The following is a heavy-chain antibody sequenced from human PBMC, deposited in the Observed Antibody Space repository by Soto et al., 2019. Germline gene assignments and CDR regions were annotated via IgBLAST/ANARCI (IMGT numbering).Heavy chain of an antibody. D-gene: IGHD6-13*01. Sequence: PGESLKISCKGSGYSFTSYWIGWVRQMPGKGLEWMGIIYPGDSDTRYSPSFRGQVTISADKSISTAYLQWSSLKASDTAMYYCASQSGRAGTAPYYYYGMDVWGQGTTVTVSS. CDR2: IYPGDSDT. CDR1: GYSFTSYW. CDR3: ASQSGRAGTAPYYYYGMDV. V-gene: IGHV5-51*01. J-gene: IGHJ6*02.